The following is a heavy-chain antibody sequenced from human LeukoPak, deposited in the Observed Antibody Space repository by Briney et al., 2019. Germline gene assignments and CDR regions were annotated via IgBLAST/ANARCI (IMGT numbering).Heavy chain of an antibody. V-gene: IGHV3-30-3*01. CDR1: GFTFRSYA. CDR3: ARGSSSWYYYYDMDV. Sequence: GGSLRLSCAASGFTFRSYAMHWVRQAPGKGLGWMAVISYDGSNKYHADSVKGRFTISRDNSKNTLYLQMNSLRAEDTAVYYCARGSSSWYYYYDMDVWGQGTTVTVSS. J-gene: IGHJ6*02. D-gene: IGHD6-13*01. CDR2: ISYDGSNK.